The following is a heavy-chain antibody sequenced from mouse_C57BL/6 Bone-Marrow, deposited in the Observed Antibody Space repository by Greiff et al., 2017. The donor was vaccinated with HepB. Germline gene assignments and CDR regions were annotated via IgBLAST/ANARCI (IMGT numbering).Heavy chain of an antibody. CDR2: IDPSDSYT. Sequence: VQLQQPGAELVMPGASVKLSCKASGYTFTSYWMHWVKQRPGQGLEWIGEIDPSDSYTNYNQKFKGKSTLTVDKSSSTAYMQLSSLTSEDSAVYYCAIYYCSFDVWGTGTTVTVSS. D-gene: IGHD1-1*01. V-gene: IGHV1-69*01. CDR3: AIYYCSFDV. J-gene: IGHJ1*03. CDR1: GYTFTSYW.